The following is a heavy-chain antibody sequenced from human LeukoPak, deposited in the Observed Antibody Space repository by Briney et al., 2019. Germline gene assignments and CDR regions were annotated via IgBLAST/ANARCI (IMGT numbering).Heavy chain of an antibody. CDR3: ARRGRRITMVRGVIGESWFDP. Sequence: SETLSLTCAVSGASISSNTWWSWVRQPAGKGLEWIGRIYTSGSTNYNPSLKSRVTISVDTSKNQFSLKLSSVTAADTAVYYCARRGRRITMVRGVIGESWFDPWGQGTLVTVSS. CDR1: GASISSNTW. V-gene: IGHV4-4*02. CDR2: IYTSGST. D-gene: IGHD3-10*01. J-gene: IGHJ5*02.